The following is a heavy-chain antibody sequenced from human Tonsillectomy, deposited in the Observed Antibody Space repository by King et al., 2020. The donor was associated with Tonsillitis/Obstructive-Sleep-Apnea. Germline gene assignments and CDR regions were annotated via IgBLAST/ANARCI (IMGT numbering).Heavy chain of an antibody. CDR2: IQQDGSVK. D-gene: IGHD3-10*01. CDR1: GFTFNSYW. V-gene: IGHV3-7*04. CDR3: ARLYHFGSGNYNFDQ. J-gene: IGHJ4*02. Sequence: VQLVESGGGLVQPGGSLGISCADSGFTFNSYWMSWVRQAPGKGLEWVANIQQDGSVKYYVDSVKGRFTISRDNAKNSLYLQMNSLRAEDTAVYYCARLYHFGSGNYNFDQWGQGTLVTVSS.